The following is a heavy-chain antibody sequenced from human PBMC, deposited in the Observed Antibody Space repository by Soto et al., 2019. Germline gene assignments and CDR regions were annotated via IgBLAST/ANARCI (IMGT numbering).Heavy chain of an antibody. CDR1: GGSVSSGSYY. J-gene: IGHJ4*02. CDR3: ARGPDY. Sequence: QVQLQESGPGLVQPSETLSLTCTVSGGSVSSGSYYWSWIRQPPGKGLEWIGYISNSGSTNYNPSPKSRVTKSVDPSKNQFSLRLSSVTAAATAVYYCARGPDYWGQGTLVTVSS. V-gene: IGHV4-61*01. CDR2: ISNSGST.